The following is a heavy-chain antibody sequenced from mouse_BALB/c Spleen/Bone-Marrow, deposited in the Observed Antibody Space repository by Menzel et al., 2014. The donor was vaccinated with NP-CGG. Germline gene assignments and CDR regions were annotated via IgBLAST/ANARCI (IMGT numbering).Heavy chain of an antibody. D-gene: IGHD1-1*01. V-gene: IGHV1-54*01. CDR3: ARAATVKDYFDY. Sequence: QVQLQQSGAELVRPGTSVKESCKASGYAFTNYMIEWVKQRPGQGLEWIGVINPGSGGSNNNEKFKGKATLTADKSSSTAYMQLSSLTSEDSAVYFCARAATVKDYFDYWGQGTTLTVSS. CDR2: INPGSGGS. CDR1: GYAFTNYM. J-gene: IGHJ2*01.